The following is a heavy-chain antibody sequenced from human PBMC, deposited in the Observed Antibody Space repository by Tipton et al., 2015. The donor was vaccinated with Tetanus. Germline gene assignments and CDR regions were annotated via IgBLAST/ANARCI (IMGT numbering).Heavy chain of an antibody. Sequence: SLRLSCAASGFTFSGHGMHWVRQAPGKGLEWVAVISADGSIDYYADSVKGRFTISRDNFKNTLSLQMNSLRPEDTALYYCVKNVNYYGSQSYLDYWGQGTLVTVSS. D-gene: IGHD3-10*01. V-gene: IGHV3-30*03. CDR3: VKNVNYYGSQSYLDY. J-gene: IGHJ4*02. CDR2: ISADGSID. CDR1: GFTFSGHG.